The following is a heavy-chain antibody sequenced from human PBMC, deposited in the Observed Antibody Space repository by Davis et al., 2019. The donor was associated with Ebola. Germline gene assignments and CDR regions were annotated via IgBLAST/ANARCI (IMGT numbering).Heavy chain of an antibody. CDR1: GFSFSDYA. V-gene: IGHV3-23*01. D-gene: IGHD3-16*01. Sequence: GESLKISCAGSGFSFSDYAVGWVRQAPGKGLEWVSDLSVTGLTNYADPVKGRFTISRDISKNTVYQQMSSLRAEDTAIYYCAKDIQGGSSYLDYWGQGSQVTVSS. J-gene: IGHJ4*02. CDR3: AKDIQGGSSYLDY. CDR2: LSVTGLT.